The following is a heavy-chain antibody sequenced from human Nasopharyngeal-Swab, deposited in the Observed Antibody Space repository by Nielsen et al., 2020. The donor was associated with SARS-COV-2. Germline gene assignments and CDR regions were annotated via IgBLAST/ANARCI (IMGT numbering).Heavy chain of an antibody. CDR1: GFTLSEYW. J-gene: IGHJ4*02. Sequence: GESLKISCAASGFTLSEYWVHWVRQAPGKGLVWVSHVKNDGTTTTYADAVKGRFTMSRDDAKNTLYLQMNSLRTEDTAVYYCARDGQRAVDLDYWGQGSLVTVSS. CDR2: VKNDGTTT. CDR3: ARDGQRAVDLDY. D-gene: IGHD6-19*01. V-gene: IGHV3-74*01.